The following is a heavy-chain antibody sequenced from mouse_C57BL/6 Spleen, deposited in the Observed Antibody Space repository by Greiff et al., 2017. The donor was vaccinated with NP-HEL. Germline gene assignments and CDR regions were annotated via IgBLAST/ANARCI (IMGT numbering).Heavy chain of an antibody. D-gene: IGHD1-1*01. Sequence: QVQLQQPGAELVKPGASVKLSCKASGYTFTSYWMQWVKQRPGQGLEWIGEIDPSDSYTNYNQKFKGKATLTVDTSSSTAYMQLSSLTSEDSAVYYCARSLYYYWGQGTTLTVSS. J-gene: IGHJ2*01. V-gene: IGHV1-50*01. CDR2: IDPSDSYT. CDR3: ARSLYYY. CDR1: GYTFTSYW.